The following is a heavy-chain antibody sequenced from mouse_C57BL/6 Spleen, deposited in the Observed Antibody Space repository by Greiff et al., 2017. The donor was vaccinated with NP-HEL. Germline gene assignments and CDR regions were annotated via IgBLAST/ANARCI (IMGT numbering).Heavy chain of an antibody. J-gene: IGHJ3*01. CDR2: INPNNGGT. CDR3: ARSGLRRGSWLAY. CDR1: GYTFTDYY. Sequence: EVQLQQSGPELVKPGASVKISCKASGYTFTDYYMNWVKQSHGKSLEWIGDINPNNGGTSYNQKFKGKATLTVDKSSSTAYMELRSLTSEDSAVYYCARSGLRRGSWLAYWGQGTLVTVSA. D-gene: IGHD2-4*01. V-gene: IGHV1-26*01.